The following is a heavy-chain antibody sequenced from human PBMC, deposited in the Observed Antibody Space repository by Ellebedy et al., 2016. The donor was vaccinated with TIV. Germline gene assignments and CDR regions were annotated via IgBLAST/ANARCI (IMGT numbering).Heavy chain of an antibody. V-gene: IGHV3-7*04. Sequence: GESLKISCEGSGFTVSSNYMSWVRQALGKGLEWVANIKQDGSEKYYVDSVKGRFTISRDNAKNSLYLQMNSLRAEDTAVYYCARDTAMDTFDYWGQGTLVTVSS. D-gene: IGHD5-18*01. CDR3: ARDTAMDTFDY. CDR1: GFTVSSNY. CDR2: IKQDGSEK. J-gene: IGHJ4*02.